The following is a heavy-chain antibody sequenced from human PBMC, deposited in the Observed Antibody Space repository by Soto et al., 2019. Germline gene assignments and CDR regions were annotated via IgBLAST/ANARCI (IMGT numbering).Heavy chain of an antibody. CDR2: INPYDGET. J-gene: IGHJ3*02. CDR3: ARGYYDYSWGTYRPNDAFDI. V-gene: IGHV1-18*04. Sequence: AQLMQSGPEVRKPGASVKVSCRASGYNLTNHGISWVRQAPGQGLEWMGWINPYDGETGYVARFQGRGSMSTDASTTTAYLDLRSLRSDDTAVYYCARGYYDYSWGTYRPNDAFDIWGQGTTVTVSS. CDR1: GYNLTNHG. D-gene: IGHD3-16*02.